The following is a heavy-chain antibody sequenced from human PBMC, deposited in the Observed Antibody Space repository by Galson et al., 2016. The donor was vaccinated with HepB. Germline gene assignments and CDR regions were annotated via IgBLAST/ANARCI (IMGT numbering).Heavy chain of an antibody. CDR3: ARETGQLRGINYYGMDV. V-gene: IGHV3-33*01. CDR2: IWYDGSNK. Sequence: SLRLSCAASGFTFSSYGMHWVRQAPGKGLEWVAVIWYDGSNKNYADSVKGRFTISRDNSKNTLYLQMNSLRAEDTAVYYCARETGQLRGINYYGMDVWGQGTTVTVSS. J-gene: IGHJ6*02. CDR1: GFTFSSYG. D-gene: IGHD6-6*01.